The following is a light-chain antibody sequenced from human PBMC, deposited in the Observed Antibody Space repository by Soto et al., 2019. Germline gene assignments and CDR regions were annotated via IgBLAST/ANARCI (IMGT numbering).Light chain of an antibody. CDR2: EDS. CDR3: CSYAGSSTLV. CDR1: SGDIGTYNL. V-gene: IGLV2-23*01. J-gene: IGLJ2*01. Sequence: QSALTQPASVSGSPGQSITISCTGTSGDIGTYNLVSWYQHHPGKAPKLVIYEDSKRPSGVSNRFSGSKSGNTASLTISGLAAEDEADYYCCSYAGSSTLVFGGGTKLTVL.